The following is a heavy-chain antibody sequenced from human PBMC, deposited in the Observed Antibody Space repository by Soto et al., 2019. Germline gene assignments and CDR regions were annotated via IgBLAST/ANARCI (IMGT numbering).Heavy chain of an antibody. D-gene: IGHD5-18*01. Sequence: PWETLSLTCAVSGGSIRSSNWWSWVRQPPGKGLEWIGEIYHSGSTNYNPSLKSRVTISVDKSKNQFSLKLSSVTAADTAVYYCARDPVSYGGIGSMIDGDYCGQGTLVTVSS. V-gene: IGHV4-4*02. CDR3: ARDPVSYGGIGSMIDGDY. CDR1: GGSIRSSNW. J-gene: IGHJ4*02. CDR2: IYHSGST.